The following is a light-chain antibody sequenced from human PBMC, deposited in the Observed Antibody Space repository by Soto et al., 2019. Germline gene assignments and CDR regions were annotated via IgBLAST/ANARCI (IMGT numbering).Light chain of an antibody. CDR1: QSVSSTY. J-gene: IGKJ1*01. CDR3: QQFDRSLPSWT. Sequence: PGERATLSCRASQSVSSTYLAWYQHIPGQAPRLLIYGASTRATGIPDRFSGSGSGTDFTLTISRLEPEDFAVYYCQQFDRSLPSWTFGQGTKVE. CDR2: GAS. V-gene: IGKV3-20*01.